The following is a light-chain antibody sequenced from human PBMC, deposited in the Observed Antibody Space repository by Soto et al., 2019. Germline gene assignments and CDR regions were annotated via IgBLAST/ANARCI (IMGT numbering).Light chain of an antibody. Sequence: IVLTQSPGTLSLFPGERATLSCIASQRVSNSYLGWYQQKPGQAPRLLIYGASSRATGIPDRFSGSGSGTDFTLTISRLEPEDFAVYYCQQYGISPISFGQGTRLEIK. CDR3: QQYGISPIS. J-gene: IGKJ5*01. CDR2: GAS. CDR1: QRVSNSY. V-gene: IGKV3-20*01.